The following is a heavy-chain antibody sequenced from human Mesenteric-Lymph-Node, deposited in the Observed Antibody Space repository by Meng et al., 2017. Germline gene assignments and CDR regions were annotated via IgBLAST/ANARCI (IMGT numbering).Heavy chain of an antibody. J-gene: IGHJ4*02. Sequence: GESLKISCAASGFTFSSYSMNWVRQAPGKGLEWVSSISSSSSYIYYADSVKGRFTISRDNAKNSLYLQMNSLRAEDTAVYYCARDYYDSSGYYGYWGQGTLVTVSS. CDR3: ARDYYDSSGYYGY. CDR2: ISSSSSYI. V-gene: IGHV3-21*01. D-gene: IGHD3-22*01. CDR1: GFTFSSYS.